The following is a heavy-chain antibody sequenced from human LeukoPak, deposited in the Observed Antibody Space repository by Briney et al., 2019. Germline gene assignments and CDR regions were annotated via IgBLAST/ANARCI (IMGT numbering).Heavy chain of an antibody. CDR3: ARLYSSSSYRWNWFDP. CDR2: IYYSGSA. J-gene: IGHJ5*02. CDR1: GGSVSSGSYY. V-gene: IGHV4-61*01. D-gene: IGHD6-13*01. Sequence: SETLSLTCTVSGGSVSSGSYYWSWIRQPPGKGLEWIGYIYYSGSANYNPSLKSRVTISVDTSKNQFSLKLSSVTAADTAVYYCARLYSSSSYRWNWFDPWGQGTLVTVSS.